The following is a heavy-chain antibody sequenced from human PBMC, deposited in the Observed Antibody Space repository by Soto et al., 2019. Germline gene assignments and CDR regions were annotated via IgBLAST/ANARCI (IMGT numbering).Heavy chain of an antibody. Sequence: EVQLVESGGGLVKPGGSLRLSCAASGFTFSSYSMNWVRQAPGKGLGWVSSISSSSGYIYYADSVKGRSTTSRDNTKNSLNLQQNSRIAEDKAAYYGARWGYGDFPKYYFDYWGQGTLVTVSS. CDR1: GFTFSSYS. J-gene: IGHJ4*02. CDR3: ARWGYGDFPKYYFDY. CDR2: ISSSSGYI. D-gene: IGHD4-17*01. V-gene: IGHV3-21*01.